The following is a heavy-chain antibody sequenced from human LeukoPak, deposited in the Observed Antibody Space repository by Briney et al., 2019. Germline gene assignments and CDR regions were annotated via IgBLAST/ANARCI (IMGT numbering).Heavy chain of an antibody. CDR3: ARREQQLVPDYYMDV. Sequence: PSETLSPTCAVYGGSFSGYYWSWIRQPPGKGLEWIGEINHSGSTNYNPSLKSRVTISVDTSKNQFSLKLSSVTAADTAVYYCARREQQLVPDYYMDVWGKGTTVTVSS. CDR2: INHSGST. V-gene: IGHV4-34*01. D-gene: IGHD6-13*01. CDR1: GGSFSGYY. J-gene: IGHJ6*03.